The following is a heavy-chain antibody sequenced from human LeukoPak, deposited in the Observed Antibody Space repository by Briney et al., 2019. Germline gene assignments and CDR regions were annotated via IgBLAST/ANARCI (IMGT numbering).Heavy chain of an antibody. D-gene: IGHD2/OR15-2a*01. J-gene: IGHJ4*02. Sequence: GGSLRLSCAASGFTFSNYAMNWVRQAPGKGLEWVSTMSDTTYYAGSVKGRFAISRDNSKNMLYLHMNSLSAEDTAVYYCAKGRGSFPLYFDYWGQGSLVTVSS. CDR2: MSDTT. V-gene: IGHV3-23*01. CDR1: GFTFSNYA. CDR3: AKGRGSFPLYFDY.